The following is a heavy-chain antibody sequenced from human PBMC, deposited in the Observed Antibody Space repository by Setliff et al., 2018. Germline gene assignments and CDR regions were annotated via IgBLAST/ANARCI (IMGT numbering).Heavy chain of an antibody. V-gene: IGHV3-48*03. J-gene: IGHJ4*02. CDR1: GFFFRSYE. CDR3: ARSINGYQQRYDI. CDR2: INSGGTKI. D-gene: IGHD3-22*01. Sequence: GGSLRLSCAASGFFFRSYEMNWVRQTPGKGLEWVSYINSGGTKIYYADSVEGRFTISRDNGKNSLFLQMKSVRVDDTAVYYCARSINGYQQRYDIWGQGALVTVSS.